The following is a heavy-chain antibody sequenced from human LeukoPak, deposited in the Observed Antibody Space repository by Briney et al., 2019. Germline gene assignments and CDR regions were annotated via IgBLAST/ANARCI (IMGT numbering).Heavy chain of an antibody. CDR1: GFIFGNYW. Sequence: GGSLRLSXAASGFIFGNYWMTWVRQAPGKGLEWLVHIKEDGSKTDYVDSVRGRFTISRDNAKNSLYLQMSNLRDEDTAVYYCVRDGGFFRFEYWGQGTLVSVSS. V-gene: IGHV3-7*01. CDR2: IKEDGSKT. D-gene: IGHD3-16*01. CDR3: VRDGGFFRFEY. J-gene: IGHJ4*02.